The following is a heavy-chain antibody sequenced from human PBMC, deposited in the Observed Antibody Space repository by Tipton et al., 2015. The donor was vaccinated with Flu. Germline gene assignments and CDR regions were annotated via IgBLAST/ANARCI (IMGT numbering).Heavy chain of an antibody. CDR3: GRLTASWAYYFHS. J-gene: IGHJ4*02. Sequence: SLTCTVSGYSISTGSSWGWIRQSPEKGLEWIGSLHHSGSTYYNPSLRSRVTISMDTSLNQFSLKLGSVTAADTAVYYCGRLTASWAYYFHSWGQGTLVTVSS. CDR2: LHHSGST. CDR1: GYSISTGSS. D-gene: IGHD2-2*01. V-gene: IGHV4-38-2*02.